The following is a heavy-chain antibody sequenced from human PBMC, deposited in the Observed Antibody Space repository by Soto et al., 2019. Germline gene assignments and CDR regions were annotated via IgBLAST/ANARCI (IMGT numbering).Heavy chain of an antibody. CDR2: ISSSSSYI. Sequence: EVQLVESGGGLVKPGGSLRLSCAASGFTFSSYSMNWVRQAPGKGLEWVSSISSSSSYIYYADSVKGRFTISRDNAKNSLYLQMNSLRAEDTAVYYCARVQWNTVVKGAVDVWGQGTTVTVSS. CDR3: ARVQWNTVVKGAVDV. J-gene: IGHJ6*02. D-gene: IGHD2-15*01. CDR1: GFTFSSYS. V-gene: IGHV3-21*01.